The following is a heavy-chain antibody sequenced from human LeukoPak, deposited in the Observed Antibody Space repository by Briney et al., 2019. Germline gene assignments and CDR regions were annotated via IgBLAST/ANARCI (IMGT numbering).Heavy chain of an antibody. CDR1: GGSISSSSYY. CDR3: ARQRGAGAWCFDY. CDR2: IYYSGYT. D-gene: IGHD1-26*01. V-gene: IGHV4-39*01. Sequence: PSETLSLTCTVSGGSISSSSYYWGWIRQPPGKGLEWIGSIYYSGYTYFNPSLKSRVSVSVDTSKNQFSLKVNSVTAADTAVYYCARQRGAGAWCFDYWGQGTLVTVSS. J-gene: IGHJ4*02.